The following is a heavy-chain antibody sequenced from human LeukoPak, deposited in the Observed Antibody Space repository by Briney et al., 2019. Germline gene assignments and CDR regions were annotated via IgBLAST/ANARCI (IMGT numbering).Heavy chain of an antibody. Sequence: GGSLRLSCEGFGFTFSIYWMSWVRQAPGKGLEWVANIKEDGSEKYYVDSVKGRFTISKDNAKNSLYLQMNSLRAEDTAVYYCTRDESWGQGTLVTVSS. CDR2: IKEDGSEK. CDR3: TRDES. V-gene: IGHV3-7*01. J-gene: IGHJ4*02. CDR1: GFTFSIYW.